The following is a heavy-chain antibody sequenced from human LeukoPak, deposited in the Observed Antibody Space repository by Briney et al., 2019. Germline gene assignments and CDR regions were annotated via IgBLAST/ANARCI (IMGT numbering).Heavy chain of an antibody. Sequence: GGSLRLSCSASGFTFSSYSMNRVRQAPGKGLEWVSYISSSSSTIYYADSVKGRFTISRDNSKNTLYLQMNSLRAEDTAVYYCAKGESSGHYYNYWGQGTLVTVSS. CDR3: AKGESSGHYYNY. CDR2: ISSSSSTI. V-gene: IGHV3-48*01. CDR1: GFTFSSYS. D-gene: IGHD3-22*01. J-gene: IGHJ4*02.